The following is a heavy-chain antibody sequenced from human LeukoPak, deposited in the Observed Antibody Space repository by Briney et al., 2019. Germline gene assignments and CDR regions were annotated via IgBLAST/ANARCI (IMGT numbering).Heavy chain of an antibody. Sequence: ASVKVSCKASGYTFTGYYMHWVRQAPGQGLEWMRWINPNSGGTNYAQKFQGRVTMTRDTSISTAYMELSRLRSDDTAVYYCARYVVVVAAKEYYFDYWGQGTLVTVSS. V-gene: IGHV1-2*02. CDR2: INPNSGGT. J-gene: IGHJ4*02. D-gene: IGHD2-15*01. CDR3: ARYVVVVAAKEYYFDY. CDR1: GYTFTGYY.